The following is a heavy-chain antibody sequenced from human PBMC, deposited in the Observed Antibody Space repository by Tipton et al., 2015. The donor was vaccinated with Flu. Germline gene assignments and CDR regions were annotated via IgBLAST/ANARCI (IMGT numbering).Heavy chain of an antibody. Sequence: SLRLSCAASGFTFSGYGMHWVRQPPGKGLEWVAFIRHDESDKYYADSVKGRFTISRDNSKDSLYLLIKSLRPEDTAVYYCAKDGWDTSGWYPFDYWGQGTLVTVSS. CDR1: GFTFSGYG. V-gene: IGHV3-30*02. CDR3: AKDGWDTSGWYPFDY. D-gene: IGHD6-19*01. CDR2: IRHDESDK. J-gene: IGHJ4*02.